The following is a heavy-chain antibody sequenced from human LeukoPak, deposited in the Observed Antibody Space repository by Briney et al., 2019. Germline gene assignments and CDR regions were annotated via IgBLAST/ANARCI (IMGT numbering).Heavy chain of an antibody. CDR3: ARDRSSMYYDSSGYYYRYWYFDL. CDR1: GFTVSSNY. D-gene: IGHD3-22*01. V-gene: IGHV3-53*01. Sequence: GGSLRLSCAASGFTVSSNYMSWVSQAPGKGLEWVSVIYSGGSTYYADSVKGRFTISRDNSKNTLYLQMNSLRAEDTAVYYCARDRSSMYYDSSGYYYRYWYFDLWGRGALVTVSS. J-gene: IGHJ2*01. CDR2: IYSGGST.